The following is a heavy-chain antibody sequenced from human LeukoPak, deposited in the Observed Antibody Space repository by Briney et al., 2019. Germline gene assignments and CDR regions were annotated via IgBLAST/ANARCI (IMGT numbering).Heavy chain of an antibody. CDR2: IYYSGST. V-gene: IGHV4-59*01. CDR3: ARVTSGYENFDY. CDR1: GGSISSYY. Sequence: SETLSLTCTVSGGSISSYYWSWIRQPPGKGLEWIGYIYYSGSTNYNPSLKRRVTISVLTSKNQFSLKLSSVTAADTAVYYCARVTSGYENFDYWGQGTLSPSPQ. J-gene: IGHJ4*02. D-gene: IGHD5-12*01.